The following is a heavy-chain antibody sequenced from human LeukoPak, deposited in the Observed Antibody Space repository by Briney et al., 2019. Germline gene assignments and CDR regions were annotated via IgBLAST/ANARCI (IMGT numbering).Heavy chain of an antibody. Sequence: GGSLRLSCAASGFTFSCFDMHWVRQPTGQGLEWVSTIGTASDTYYPGSVEGRFTLSRNYAKNSLYLQMNSLTAGDTAVYYCARGPPRGKYYYMDVWGKGTTVTVSS. J-gene: IGHJ6*03. CDR2: IGTASDT. D-gene: IGHD1-1*01. CDR3: ARGPPRGKYYYMDV. CDR1: GFTFSCFD. V-gene: IGHV3-13*01.